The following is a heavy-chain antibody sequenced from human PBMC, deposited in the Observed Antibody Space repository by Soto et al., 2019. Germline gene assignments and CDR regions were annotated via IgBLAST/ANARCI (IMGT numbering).Heavy chain of an antibody. CDR1: GVTVNTNY. Sequence: EVQLVESGGGLIQPGGSLTLTCAASGVTVNTNYMSWVRQTPGKGLEWVSLFESGGSIYHADSVKGRFTISRDNFMNTLSLQMNSLRVEDTAVYFCASTAVWKNAFEIWGQGTLVSVSS. V-gene: IGHV3-53*01. D-gene: IGHD3-16*01. J-gene: IGHJ3*02. CDR3: ASTAVWKNAFEI. CDR2: FESGGSI.